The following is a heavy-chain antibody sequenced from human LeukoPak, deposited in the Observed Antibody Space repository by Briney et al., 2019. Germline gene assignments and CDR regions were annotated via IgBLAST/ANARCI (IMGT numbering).Heavy chain of an antibody. V-gene: IGHV4-4*07. CDR3: ARASAYYDFWSGYLGVMDV. Sequence: SETLSLTCTVSGGSISSYYWSWIRQPAGKGLEWIGRICTSGSTNYNPSLKSRVTMSVDTSKNQFSLKLSSVTAADTAVYYCARASAYYDFWSGYLGVMDVWGKGTTVTVSS. J-gene: IGHJ6*03. D-gene: IGHD3-3*01. CDR2: ICTSGST. CDR1: GGSISSYY.